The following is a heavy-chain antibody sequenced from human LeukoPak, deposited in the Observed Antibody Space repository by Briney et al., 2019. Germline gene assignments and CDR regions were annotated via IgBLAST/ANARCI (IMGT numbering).Heavy chain of an antibody. Sequence: ASVKVSCKASGYTFTGYYMHWVRQAPGQGLEWMGWINPNSDGTNYAQKFQGRVTMTRDTSISTAYMELSRLRSDDTAVYYGARGALRSIVGATHYYYYMDVWGKGTTVTVSS. CDR1: GYTFTGYY. V-gene: IGHV1-2*02. J-gene: IGHJ6*03. D-gene: IGHD1-26*01. CDR2: INPNSDGT. CDR3: ARGALRSIVGATHYYYYMDV.